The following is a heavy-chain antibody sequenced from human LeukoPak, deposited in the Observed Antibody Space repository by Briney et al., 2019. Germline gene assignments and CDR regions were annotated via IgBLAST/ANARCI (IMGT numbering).Heavy chain of an antibody. CDR2: IYHSGRT. CDR1: VSITTYY. D-gene: IGHD3-10*01. V-gene: IGHV4-59*01. CDR3: AKSHRGMEQP. Sequence: SETLSLTCTVSVSITTYYWSWIRQSPGKGLEWIGNIYHSGRTNYNPSLKSRVTISIDTSKNQFSLQLTSVTAADTAVYYCAKSHRGMEQPWGQGILVTVSP. J-gene: IGHJ5*02.